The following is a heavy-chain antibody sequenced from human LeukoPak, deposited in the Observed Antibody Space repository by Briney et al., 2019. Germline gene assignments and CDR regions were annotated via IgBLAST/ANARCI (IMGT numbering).Heavy chain of an antibody. Sequence: GGSLRLTCAASGFTLSTHGMHWVRQAPGKGLEWVAVIWADGIKKHYADSVKGRCTISRDNSKNTLFLQLNSLRVEDMAVYYCARDLGLYSDDYWGQGTLVAVSS. V-gene: IGHV3-33*01. J-gene: IGHJ4*02. CDR2: IWADGIKK. D-gene: IGHD4-11*01. CDR3: ARDLGLYSDDY. CDR1: GFTLSTHG.